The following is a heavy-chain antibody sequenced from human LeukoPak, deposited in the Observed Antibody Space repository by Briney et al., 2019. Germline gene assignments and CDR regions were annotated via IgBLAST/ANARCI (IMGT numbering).Heavy chain of an antibody. CDR3: ARDHGTMVRGANFDY. CDR1: GFTFSSYS. J-gene: IGHJ4*02. D-gene: IGHD3-10*01. V-gene: IGHV3-21*01. Sequence: GGSLGLSCAASGFTFSSYSMNWVRQAPGKGLEWVSSISSSSSYIYYADSVKGRFTISRDNAKNSLYLQMNSLRAEDTAVYYCARDHGTMVRGANFDYWGQGTLVTVSS. CDR2: ISSSSSYI.